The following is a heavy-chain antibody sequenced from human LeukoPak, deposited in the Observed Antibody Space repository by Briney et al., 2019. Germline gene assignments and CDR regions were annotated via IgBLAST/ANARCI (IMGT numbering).Heavy chain of an antibody. CDR1: GGPISSYY. CDR3: ARPNCSGGSCYSERDAFDI. V-gene: IGHV4-59*08. CDR2: IYYSGST. Sequence: SETLSLTCTVSGGPISSYYWSWIRQPPGKGLEWIGYIYYSGSTNYNPSLKSRVTISVDTSKNQFSLKLSSVTAADTAVYYCARPNCSGGSCYSERDAFDIWGQGTMVTVSS. J-gene: IGHJ3*02. D-gene: IGHD2-15*01.